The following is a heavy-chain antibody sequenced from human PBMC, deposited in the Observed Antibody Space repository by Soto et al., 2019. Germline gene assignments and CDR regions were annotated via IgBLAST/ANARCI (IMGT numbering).Heavy chain of an antibody. CDR1: GGTFSNHA. CDR2: IIPIFTTT. CDR3: AREVAADGTCREDVFDI. V-gene: IGHV1-69*12. D-gene: IGHD6-13*01. J-gene: IGHJ3*02. Sequence: QVHLVQSGAEVKKPGSSVKVSCKAPGGTFSNHAINWVRQAPGQGLEWMGRIIPIFTTTNYAQKFQGRVSMTADESTTTAYMELSSLKHDDTAVYYCAREVAADGTCREDVFDIWGQGTLGTVSS.